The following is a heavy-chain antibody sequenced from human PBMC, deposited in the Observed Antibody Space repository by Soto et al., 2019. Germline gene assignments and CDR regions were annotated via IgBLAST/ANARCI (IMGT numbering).Heavy chain of an antibody. D-gene: IGHD3-3*01. CDR3: TTLSITIFGVVLMDV. CDR1: GFTFSGSA. CDR2: IRSKPNSYAT. J-gene: IGHJ6*02. V-gene: IGHV3-73*01. Sequence: GVSLRLSCAASGFTFSGSAMHWVRQASEKGLEWVGRIRSKPNSYATEYAASVQGRFTISRDDSKNTLYLQMNSLKTEDTAVYYCTTLSITIFGVVLMDVWGQGTTVTVSS.